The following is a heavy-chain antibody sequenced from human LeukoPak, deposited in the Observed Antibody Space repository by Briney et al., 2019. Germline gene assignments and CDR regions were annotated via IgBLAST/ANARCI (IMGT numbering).Heavy chain of an antibody. CDR1: GFTFSSYG. CDR3: ARNRGISD. D-gene: IGHD3-10*01. Sequence: GGSLRLSCAVSGFTFSSYGMSWVRQAPGKGLEWVSAISGSGGSTYYADSVKGRFTISRDNSKNTLYLQMNSLRVEDTAVYYCARNRGISDWGQGTLVTVSS. V-gene: IGHV3-23*01. J-gene: IGHJ4*02. CDR2: ISGSGGST.